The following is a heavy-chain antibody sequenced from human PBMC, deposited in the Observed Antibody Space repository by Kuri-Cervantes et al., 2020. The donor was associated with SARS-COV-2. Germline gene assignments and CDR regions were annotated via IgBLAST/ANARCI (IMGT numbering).Heavy chain of an antibody. CDR1: GYTFTSYD. V-gene: IGHV1-2*04. CDR2: INPSGGST. Sequence: ASVKVSCKASGYTFTSYDINWVRQATGQGLEWMGIINPSGGSTTYVQKFQGWVTMTRDTSISTAYMELSRLRSDDTAVYYCARVGLAAAPYGMDVWGQGTTVTVSS. CDR3: ARVGLAAAPYGMDV. J-gene: IGHJ6*02. D-gene: IGHD6-13*01.